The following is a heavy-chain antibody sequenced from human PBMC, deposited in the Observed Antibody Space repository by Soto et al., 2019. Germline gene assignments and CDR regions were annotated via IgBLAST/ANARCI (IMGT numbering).Heavy chain of an antibody. CDR3: ARDRGRITMVRSGDDWFYP. V-gene: IGHV1-46*01. Sequence: ASVKVSCKASGYTFTSYYMHWVRQAPGQGLEWMGIINPSGGSTSYAQKFQGRVTMIRDTSTSTVYMELSSLRSEDTAVYYCARDRGRITMVRSGDDWFYPWGQGTLVTVSS. D-gene: IGHD3-10*01. CDR2: INPSGGST. CDR1: GYTFTSYY. J-gene: IGHJ5*02.